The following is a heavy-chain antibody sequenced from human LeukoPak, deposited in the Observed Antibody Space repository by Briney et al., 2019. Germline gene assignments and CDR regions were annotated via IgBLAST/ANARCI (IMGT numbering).Heavy chain of an antibody. D-gene: IGHD3-3*01. CDR1: GYSINSGYY. CDR3: ARDGRIRFPVTNWFDP. CDR2: IYHSGST. V-gene: IGHV4-38-2*02. J-gene: IGHJ5*02. Sequence: SETLSLTCSVSGYSINSGYYWGWIRQPPGKGLEWIASIYHSGSTYYNLSLKSRVTISVDTSKNQFSLELSSVTAADTAVYYCARDGRIRFPVTNWFDPWGQGTLVTVSS.